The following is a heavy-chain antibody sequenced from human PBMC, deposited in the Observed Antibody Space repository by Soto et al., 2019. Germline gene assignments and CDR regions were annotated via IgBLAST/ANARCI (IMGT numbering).Heavy chain of an antibody. CDR1: GGSISSGGYY. Sequence: KPSETLSLTCTVSGGSISSGGYYWSWIRQHPGKGLEWIGYIYYSGSTYYNPSLKSRVTISVDTSKNQFSLKLSSVTAADTAVYYCARGIVVVPAALHTWGQGTLVTVSS. J-gene: IGHJ5*02. CDR2: IYYSGST. D-gene: IGHD2-2*01. CDR3: ARGIVVVPAALHT. V-gene: IGHV4-31*03.